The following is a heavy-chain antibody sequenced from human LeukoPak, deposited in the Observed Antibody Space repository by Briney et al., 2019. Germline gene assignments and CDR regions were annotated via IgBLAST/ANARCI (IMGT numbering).Heavy chain of an antibody. CDR3: VNYGMDV. J-gene: IGHJ6*02. CDR2: ISSDGGST. CDR1: GFTFSMYA. V-gene: IGHV3-64*01. Sequence: GGSLRLSCAASGFTFSMYAMHWVRQAPGKGLEYFSAISSDGGSTYYANSVKGRFTISRDNSKNTLYLQMGSLRAGDMAVYYCVNYGMDVWGQGTTVTVSS.